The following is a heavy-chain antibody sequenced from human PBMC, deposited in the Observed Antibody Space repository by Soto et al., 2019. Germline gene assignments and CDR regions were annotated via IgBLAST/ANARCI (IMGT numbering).Heavy chain of an antibody. D-gene: IGHD1-1*01. CDR3: ARGQQLKNFDY. CDR2: INHSGST. V-gene: IGHV4-34*01. Sequence: PSETLSLTSTVYGGTFSGYYWSWIRQPPGKGLEWIGEINHSGSTNYNPSLKSRVTISVDTSKNQFSLKLSSVTAADTAVYYCARGQQLKNFDYWGQGTLVTVSS. CDR1: GGTFSGYY. J-gene: IGHJ4*02.